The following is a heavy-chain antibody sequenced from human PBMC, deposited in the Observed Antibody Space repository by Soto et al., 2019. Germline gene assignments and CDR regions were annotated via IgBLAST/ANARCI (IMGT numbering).Heavy chain of an antibody. J-gene: IGHJ5*02. CDR1: DGSLSSYY. V-gene: IGHV4-59*01. Sequence: SETLSLTCSVSDGSLSSYYWSWIRQPPGKGLEWIGYIHDSGSTNYNPSLKSRVTISLDMSKNQFSLKLTSVTAADTAIYYCGRDRWVGPSQWFDPWGQGTLVTVSS. D-gene: IGHD1-26*01. CDR3: GRDRWVGPSQWFDP. CDR2: IHDSGST.